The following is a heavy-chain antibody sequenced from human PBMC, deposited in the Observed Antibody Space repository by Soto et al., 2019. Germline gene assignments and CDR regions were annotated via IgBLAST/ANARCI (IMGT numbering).Heavy chain of an antibody. CDR2: IYYSGST. Sequence: PSETLSLTCAVSGGSISSSNWWSWVRQPPGKGLEWIGYIYYSGSTNYNPSLKSRVTISVDTSKNQFSLKLSSVTAADTAVYYCARLYYGSGSFSLYYFDYWGQGTLVTVSS. J-gene: IGHJ4*02. V-gene: IGHV4-4*02. CDR1: GGSISSSNW. CDR3: ARLYYGSGSFSLYYFDY. D-gene: IGHD3-10*01.